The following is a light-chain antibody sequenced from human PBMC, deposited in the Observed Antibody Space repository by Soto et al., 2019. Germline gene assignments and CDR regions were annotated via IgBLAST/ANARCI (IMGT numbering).Light chain of an antibody. Sequence: QSVLTQPPSVSGAPGQRVTISCTGSSSNIGAGYDVFWYQQLPGAVPRLLIYDNIYRPSGVPDRFSGSKSGNTASLTVSGLQAEDEADYYCSSYAGSNNFLFGTGTKLTVL. CDR3: SSYAGSNNFL. V-gene: IGLV1-40*01. CDR1: SSNIGAGYD. CDR2: DNI. J-gene: IGLJ1*01.